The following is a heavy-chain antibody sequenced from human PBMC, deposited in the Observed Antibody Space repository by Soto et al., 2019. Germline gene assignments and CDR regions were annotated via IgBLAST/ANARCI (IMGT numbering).Heavy chain of an antibody. Sequence: ASVKVSCKASGYTFTSYGISWVRQAPGQGLEWMGWISAYNGNTKYAQKLQGRVTMTTDTSTSTAYMELRSLRSDDTAVYYCVRDAAVGLFDYWGQGTLVTVSS. CDR3: VRDAAVGLFDY. V-gene: IGHV1-18*01. D-gene: IGHD1-26*01. CDR1: GYTFTSYG. J-gene: IGHJ4*02. CDR2: ISAYNGNT.